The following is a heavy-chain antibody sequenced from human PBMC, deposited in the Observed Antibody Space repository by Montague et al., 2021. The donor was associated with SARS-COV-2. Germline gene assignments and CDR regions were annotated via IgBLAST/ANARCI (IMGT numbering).Heavy chain of an antibody. J-gene: IGHJ4*02. CDR3: ARAQNICFIANCVNYFDY. V-gene: IGHV4-59*01. CDR1: GGSTCNYY. Sequence: SETLSLTCSVSGGSTCNYYWTWIRQSPGKGLQWIGYIFYTGSKKFNPSLKTRVSMSLDASKNHFSLRLSAVTAADTARYYCARAQNICFIANCVNYFDYWGQGTLVTVSS. CDR2: IFYTGSK. D-gene: IGHD2-15*01.